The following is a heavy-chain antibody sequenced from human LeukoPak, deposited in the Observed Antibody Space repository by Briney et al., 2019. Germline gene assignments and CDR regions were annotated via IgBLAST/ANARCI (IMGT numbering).Heavy chain of an antibody. CDR3: ARQLCSTTSCSNAFDI. D-gene: IGHD2-2*01. V-gene: IGHV5-51*01. J-gene: IGHJ3*02. CDR1: GYIYTSYW. CDR2: IYPGDSDT. Sequence: GESLKISCNSSGYIYTSYWIGWVRQMPGKGLEWMGIIYPGDSDTRYSPSFQGQVTISADKSISTAYLQWSSLKASDTAMYYCARQLCSTTSCSNAFDIWGQGTTVTVSS.